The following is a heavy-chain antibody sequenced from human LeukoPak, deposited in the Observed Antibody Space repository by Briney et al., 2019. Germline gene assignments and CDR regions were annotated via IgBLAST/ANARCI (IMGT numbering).Heavy chain of an antibody. V-gene: IGHV3-7*01. CDR2: IKQDGSEK. J-gene: IGHJ4*02. D-gene: IGHD2-21*02. CDR3: ARGLVYCGGDCYSWGALDY. CDR1: GFTFSSYW. Sequence: GGSLRLSCAASGFTFSSYWMSWVRQAPGKGLEWVANIKQDGSEKCYVDSVKGRFTISRDNAKNSLYLQMNSLRAEDTAVYYCARGLVYCGGDCYSWGALDYWGQGTLVTVSS.